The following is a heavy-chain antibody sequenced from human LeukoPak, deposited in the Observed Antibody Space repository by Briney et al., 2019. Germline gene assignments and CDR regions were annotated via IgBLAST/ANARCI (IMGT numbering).Heavy chain of an antibody. D-gene: IGHD1-26*01. Sequence: PGGSLRLSCAGSGFTFRTYSIKWVRQAPGKGLEWVSAISGSGGSTYYADSVKGRFTISRDNSKNTLYLQMNSLRAEDTAVYYCAKETLRYSGSYFGYWGQGTLVTVSS. CDR1: GFTFRTYS. J-gene: IGHJ4*02. CDR2: ISGSGGST. CDR3: AKETLRYSGSYFGY. V-gene: IGHV3-23*01.